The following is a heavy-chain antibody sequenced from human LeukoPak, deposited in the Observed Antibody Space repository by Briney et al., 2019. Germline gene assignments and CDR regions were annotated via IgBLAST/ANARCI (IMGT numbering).Heavy chain of an antibody. D-gene: IGHD2-2*02. CDR3: ARTVPAAIAWFDP. J-gene: IGHJ5*02. V-gene: IGHV4-59*01. Sequence: PSETLSLTCTVSGGSISSYYWSWIRQPPGTGLEWIGYIYYSGSTNYNPSLKSRVTISVDTSKNQFSLKLSSVTAADTAVYYCARTVPAAIAWFDPWGQGTLVTVSS. CDR2: IYYSGST. CDR1: GGSISSYY.